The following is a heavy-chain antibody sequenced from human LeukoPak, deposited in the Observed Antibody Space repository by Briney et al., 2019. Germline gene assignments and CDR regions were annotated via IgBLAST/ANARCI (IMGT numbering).Heavy chain of an antibody. V-gene: IGHV3-30-3*01. CDR2: ISYDGSNK. CDR3: ARGVSVGATTNWFDP. D-gene: IGHD1-26*01. Sequence: PGRSLRLSCAASGFTFSSYAMHWVRQAPGKGLEWVAVISYDGSNKYYADSVKGRFTISRDNSKNTLYLQMNSLRAEDTAVYYCARGVSVGATTNWFDPWGQGTLVTVSS. J-gene: IGHJ5*02. CDR1: GFTFSSYA.